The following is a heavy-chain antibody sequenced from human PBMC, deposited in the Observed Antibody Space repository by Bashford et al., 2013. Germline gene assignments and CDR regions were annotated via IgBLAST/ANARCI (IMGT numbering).Heavy chain of an antibody. V-gene: IGHV1-46*01. Sequence: WVRQAPGQGLEWLGVINPTFESTTYAQRYQGRITVTMDTSTTTVYMEMSGLTSEDTAFYYCAREGLIAVDALDYWGQGTLVTVSS. CDR2: INPTFEST. CDR3: AREGLIAVDALDY. J-gene: IGHJ4*02. D-gene: IGHD6-19*01.